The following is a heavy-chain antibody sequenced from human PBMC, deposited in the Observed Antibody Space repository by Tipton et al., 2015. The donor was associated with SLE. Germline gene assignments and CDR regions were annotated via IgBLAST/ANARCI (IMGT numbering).Heavy chain of an antibody. CDR2: IYYSGST. CDR1: GGSISSYY. Sequence: TLSLTCTVSGGSISSYYWSWIRQPPGKGLEWIGYIYYSGSTNYNPSLKSRVTISVDTSKNQFSLKLSSVTAADTAVHYCARRLGSSGFDCWGRGTLVTVSS. J-gene: IGHJ4*02. V-gene: IGHV4-59*08. D-gene: IGHD3-22*01. CDR3: ARRLGSSGFDC.